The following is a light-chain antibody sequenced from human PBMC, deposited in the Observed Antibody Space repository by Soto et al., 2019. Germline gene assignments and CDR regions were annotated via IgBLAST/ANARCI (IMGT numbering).Light chain of an antibody. CDR3: QTWGTGIVV. CDR2: LNSDGSH. V-gene: IGLV4-69*01. J-gene: IGLJ2*01. Sequence: QLVLTQSPSASASLGASVKLTCTLSSGHSSYAIAWHQQQPEKGPRYLMKLNSDGSHSKGDGIPDRFSGSSSGAERYLTISSHRSEDEADYYCQTWGTGIVVFGGGTKLTVL. CDR1: SGHSSYA.